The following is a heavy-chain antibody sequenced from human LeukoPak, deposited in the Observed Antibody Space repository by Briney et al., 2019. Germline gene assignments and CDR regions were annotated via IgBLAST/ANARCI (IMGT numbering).Heavy chain of an antibody. Sequence: RASETLSLTCTVSGGSISSYYWSWIRQPPGKGLEWIGYIYYSGSTNYNPSLKSRVTISVDTSKNQFSLKLSSVTAADTAVYYCARLSKYMNYYYGMDVWGQGTTVTVSS. CDR3: ARLSKYMNYYYGMDV. CDR2: IYYSGST. J-gene: IGHJ6*02. CDR1: GGSISSYY. V-gene: IGHV4-59*08. D-gene: IGHD6-6*01.